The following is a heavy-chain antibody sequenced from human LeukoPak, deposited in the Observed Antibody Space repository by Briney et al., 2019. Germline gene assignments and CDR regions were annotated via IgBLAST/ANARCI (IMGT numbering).Heavy chain of an antibody. Sequence: ASVKVSCKASGYTFTGYYMHWVRQAPGQGLEWVGRINPNSGGTNYAQKFQGRVTMTRDTSISTAYMELSRLRSDDTAVYYCARGALLRRQQLVRVNWFDPWGQGTLVTVSS. CDR2: INPNSGGT. V-gene: IGHV1-2*06. D-gene: IGHD6-13*01. CDR3: ARGALLRRQQLVRVNWFDP. J-gene: IGHJ5*02. CDR1: GYTFTGYY.